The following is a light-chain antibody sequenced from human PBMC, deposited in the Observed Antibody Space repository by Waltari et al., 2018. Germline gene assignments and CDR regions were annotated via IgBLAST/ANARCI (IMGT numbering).Light chain of an antibody. J-gene: IGKJ1*01. V-gene: IGKV3-20*01. CDR1: QSVSKY. CDR2: AAS. CDR3: QNHERLPAT. Sequence: IVLTQSPVTLALSPGERATLSCRASQSVSKYLAWYQQRPGKDPRLLIYAASSRATGIPDRFSGSGFGTDFSLTISRLEPEDFAVYYCQNHERLPATFGQGTKVEIK.